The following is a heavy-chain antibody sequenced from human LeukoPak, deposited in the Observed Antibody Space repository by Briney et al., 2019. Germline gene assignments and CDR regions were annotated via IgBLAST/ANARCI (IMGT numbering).Heavy chain of an antibody. D-gene: IGHD5-18*01. CDR2: ISSSSSTI. Sequence: GGSLRLSCAASGFTFSSYSMNWVRRAPGKGLEWVSYISSSSSTIYYADSVKGRFTISRDNAKNSLYLQMNSLRAEDTAVYYCARDQGGGYSYGWQSFDYWGQGTLVTVSS. V-gene: IGHV3-48*04. CDR1: GFTFSSYS. CDR3: ARDQGGGYSYGWQSFDY. J-gene: IGHJ4*02.